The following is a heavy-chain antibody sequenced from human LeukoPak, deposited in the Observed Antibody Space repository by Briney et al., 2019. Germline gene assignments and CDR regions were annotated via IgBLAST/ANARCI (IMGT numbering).Heavy chain of an antibody. CDR3: ARNNGMDV. V-gene: IGHV3-7*03. Sequence: GGSLRLSCAASGFALSSHWMAWVRQVPGRGPEWVANVNRDGSETYYLDSVKGRFTISKDNAKNSLYLQMDSLRAEDTALYHCARNNGMDVWGQGTTVIVSS. CDR2: VNRDGSET. CDR1: GFALSSHW. J-gene: IGHJ6*02.